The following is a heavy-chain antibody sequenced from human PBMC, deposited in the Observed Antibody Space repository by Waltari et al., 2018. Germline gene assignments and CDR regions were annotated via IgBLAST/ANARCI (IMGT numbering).Heavy chain of an antibody. CDR2: KAFGCTP. V-gene: IGHV3-49*03. CDR3: LRLSILVY. CDR1: GFTFGDYT. Sequence: EVQLVESGGGLVQPGRSLRLSCSTSGFTFGDYTMSWYRQAPGNGLECVGFKAFGCTPEYASSVKCIFTISIYDSKSFAYLQINCLIFEDSAMYYFLRLSILVYCGHVTLVTVSS. J-gene: IGHJ4*01. D-gene: IGHD6-6*01.